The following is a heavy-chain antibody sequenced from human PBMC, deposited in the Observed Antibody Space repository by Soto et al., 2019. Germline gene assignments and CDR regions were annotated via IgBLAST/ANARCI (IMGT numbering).Heavy chain of an antibody. J-gene: IGHJ6*02. V-gene: IGHV4-30-2*01. CDR2: IYHSGST. Sequence: TLSLTCAVSGGSISSGGYSWSWIRQPPGKGLEWIGYIYHSGSTYYNPSLKSRVTISVDRSKNQFSLKLSSVTAADTAVYYCARGYPDDILTGYPYYYDGMDVWGQGTTVT. CDR3: ARGYPDDILTGYPYYYDGMDV. CDR1: GGSISSGGYS. D-gene: IGHD3-9*01.